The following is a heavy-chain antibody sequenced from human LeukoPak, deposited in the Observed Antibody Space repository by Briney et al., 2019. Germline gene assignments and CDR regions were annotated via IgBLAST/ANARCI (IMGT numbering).Heavy chain of an antibody. V-gene: IGHV3-23*01. CDR2: ISGSGGTT. Sequence: QTGGSLRLSCEASGFTFGSYARSWGRQAPGKGLEWVSAISGSGGTTNSADSVKGRLTIPRDNSQNQLYLQMNSLRAEETAVYSCANRTPYSSGSYYFDYWGQGTLVTVSS. CDR1: GFTFGSYA. J-gene: IGHJ4*02. CDR3: ANRTPYSSGSYYFDY. D-gene: IGHD3-22*01.